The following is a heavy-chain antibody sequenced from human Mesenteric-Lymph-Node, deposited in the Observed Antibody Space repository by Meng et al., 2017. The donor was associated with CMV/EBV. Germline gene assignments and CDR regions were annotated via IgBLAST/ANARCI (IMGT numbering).Heavy chain of an antibody. D-gene: IGHD3-16*01. V-gene: IGHV3-23*01. Sequence: GGSLRLSCAASRFTFSSSAMTWVRQAPGRGLEWVSTINTNGNTYYADSVKGRFTVSRDNSENTLYLQMNSLRVEDTAVYYCANYAYPSGRRFDPWGQGTLVTVSS. CDR1: RFTFSSSA. CDR3: ANYAYPSGRRFDP. J-gene: IGHJ5*02. CDR2: INTNGNT.